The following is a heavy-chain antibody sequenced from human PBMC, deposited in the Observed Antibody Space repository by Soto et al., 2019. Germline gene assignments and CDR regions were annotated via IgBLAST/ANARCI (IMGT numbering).Heavy chain of an antibody. Sequence: SETLSLTCAVYGGSFSSYYWSWIRQPPGKGLEWIGEINHSGSTNYNPSLKSRVTISVDRAKNQFSLKLSSLSAADTAVYYCGRLEGLATISYYFDYWGQGALVTVSS. CDR2: INHSGST. CDR1: GGSFSSYY. J-gene: IGHJ4*02. CDR3: GRLEGLATISYYFDY. V-gene: IGHV4-34*01. D-gene: IGHD3-9*01.